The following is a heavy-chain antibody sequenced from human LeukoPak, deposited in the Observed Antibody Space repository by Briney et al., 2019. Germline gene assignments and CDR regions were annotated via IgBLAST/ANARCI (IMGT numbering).Heavy chain of an antibody. Sequence: GGSLRLSCAASGFTVSSNYMSWVRQAPGKGLEWVSVIYSGGSTYYADSVKGRFTISRDNSKNTLYLQMNGLRAEDTAVYYCARDTGPDSGVDYWGQGTLVTVSS. J-gene: IGHJ4*02. D-gene: IGHD6-19*01. CDR1: GFTVSSNY. V-gene: IGHV3-53*01. CDR3: ARDTGPDSGVDY. CDR2: IYSGGST.